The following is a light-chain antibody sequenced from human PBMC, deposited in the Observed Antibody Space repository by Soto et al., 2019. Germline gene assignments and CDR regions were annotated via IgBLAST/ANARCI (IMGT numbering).Light chain of an antibody. CDR1: QSVSSH. CDR3: QQFGDWPP. J-gene: IGKJ1*01. CDR2: DSS. Sequence: EIRMTQSPAILSVSPGESATLSCRASQSVSSHVVWYQQKPGQAPRLLISDSSTTGFPARFSGSGSGTEFTLTISRLQSDDSAIYYCQQFGDWPPFGLGTKLEI. V-gene: IGKV3-15*01.